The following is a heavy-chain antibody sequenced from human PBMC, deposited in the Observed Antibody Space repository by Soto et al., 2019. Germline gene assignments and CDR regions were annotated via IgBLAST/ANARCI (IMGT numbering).Heavy chain of an antibody. V-gene: IGHV4-4*07. CDR1: GGSISSYY. J-gene: IGHJ5*02. D-gene: IGHD6-13*01. Sequence: KPSETLSLTCTVSGGSISSYYWSWIRQPAGKGLEWIGRIYTSGSTNYNPSLKSRVTMSVDTSKNQFSLKLSSVTAADTAVYYCARGPAAAGRNWFDPWGQGTLVTVSS. CDR3: ARGPAAAGRNWFDP. CDR2: IYTSGST.